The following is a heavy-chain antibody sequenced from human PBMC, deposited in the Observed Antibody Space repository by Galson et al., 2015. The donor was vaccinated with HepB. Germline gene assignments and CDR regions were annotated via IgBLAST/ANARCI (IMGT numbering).Heavy chain of an antibody. J-gene: IGHJ5*02. Sequence: SLRLSCAASGFTFSDYYMSWIRQAPGKGLEWVSYISSSGSTIYYADSVKGRFTISRDNAKNSLYLQMNSLRAEDTAVYYCARGRRDTIFGVVTKYNWFDPWGQGTLVTVSS. CDR3: ARGRRDTIFGVVTKYNWFDP. CDR2: ISSSGSTI. V-gene: IGHV3-11*01. D-gene: IGHD3-3*01. CDR1: GFTFSDYY.